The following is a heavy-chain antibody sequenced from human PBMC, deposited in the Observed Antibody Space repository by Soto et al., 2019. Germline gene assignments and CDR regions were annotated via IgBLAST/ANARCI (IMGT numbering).Heavy chain of an antibody. Sequence: PSETLSLTCTVSGGSISSYYWSWIRQPPGKGLEWIGYIYDSGSTNYNPSLKSRVTISVDRSKNQFSLKLSSVTAADTAVYYCARGVTTVTTFDYWGQGTLDTVSS. CDR1: GGSISSYY. J-gene: IGHJ4*02. CDR2: IYDSGST. D-gene: IGHD4-17*01. CDR3: ARGVTTVTTFDY. V-gene: IGHV4-59*12.